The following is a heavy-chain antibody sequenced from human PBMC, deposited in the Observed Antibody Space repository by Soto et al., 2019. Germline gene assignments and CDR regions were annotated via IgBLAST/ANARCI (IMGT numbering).Heavy chain of an antibody. CDR3: ARDLTIVPATHPRLENYGMDV. V-gene: IGHV1-18*01. CDR2: ISPYNGHT. CDR1: GYSFTSYG. J-gene: IGHJ6*02. D-gene: IGHD2-2*01. Sequence: GASVKVSCKASGYSFTSYGISWVRRAPGQGLEWMGWISPYNGHTQFVERFQGRVTMTTDTSTKTAYMELRNLRSGDTAHYYCARDLTIVPATHPRLENYGMDVWGQGTTVTVSS.